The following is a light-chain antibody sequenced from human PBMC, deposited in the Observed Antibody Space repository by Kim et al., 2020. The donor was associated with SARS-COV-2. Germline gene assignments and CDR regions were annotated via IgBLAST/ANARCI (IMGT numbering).Light chain of an antibody. Sequence: APGKTARITCGGNNIGSRSVNWYPQKPGQAPVLVIDYDSDRPSGIPERFSGSNSGNAATLTISRVEAEDEADYYCQVWDSSSDHRVFGGGTQLTVL. V-gene: IGLV3-21*04. CDR3: QVWDSSSDHRV. CDR2: YDS. CDR1: NIGSRS. J-gene: IGLJ3*02.